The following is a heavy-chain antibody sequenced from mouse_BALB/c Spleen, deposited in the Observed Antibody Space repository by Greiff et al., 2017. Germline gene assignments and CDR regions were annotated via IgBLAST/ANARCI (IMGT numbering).Heavy chain of an antibody. Sequence: VKLVESGAELARPGASVKMSCKASGYTFTSYTMHWVKQRPGQGLEWIGYINPSSGYTNYNQKFKDKATLTADKSSSTAYMQLSSLTSEDSAVYYCAREGDGYAMDYWGQGTSVTVSS. CDR1: GYTFTSYT. D-gene: IGHD2-3*01. J-gene: IGHJ4*01. V-gene: IGHV1-4*01. CDR3: AREGDGYAMDY. CDR2: INPSSGYT.